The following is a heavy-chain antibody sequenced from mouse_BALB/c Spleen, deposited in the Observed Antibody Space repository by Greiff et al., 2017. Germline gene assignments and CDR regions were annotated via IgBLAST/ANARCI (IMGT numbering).Heavy chain of an antibody. CDR3: ARDYGYWMDY. J-gene: IGHJ4*01. CDR2: INPGSGGT. CDR1: GYAFTNYL. V-gene: IGHV1-54*01. D-gene: IGHD1-2*01. Sequence: QVQLKESGAELVRPGTSVKVSCKASGYAFTNYLIEWVKQRPGQGLEWSGVINPGSGGTNYNEKFKGKATLTADKSSSTAYMQLSSLTSDDSEVYFCARDYGYWMDYWGQGTSVTVSS.